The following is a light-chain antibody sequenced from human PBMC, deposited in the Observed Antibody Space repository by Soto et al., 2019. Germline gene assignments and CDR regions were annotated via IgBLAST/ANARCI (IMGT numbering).Light chain of an antibody. V-gene: IGKV3-20*01. CDR1: QSVSSN. J-gene: IGKJ1*01. CDR2: GAS. CDR3: RQYGSSGT. Sequence: VVTPSPATFSVSPVERATLSCRASQSVSSNLAWYQQKPGQAPRLLIYGASTRATGIPDRFSGSGSGTDFTLTISRLGPEDFAVYYCRQYGSSGTFGQGTKVDIK.